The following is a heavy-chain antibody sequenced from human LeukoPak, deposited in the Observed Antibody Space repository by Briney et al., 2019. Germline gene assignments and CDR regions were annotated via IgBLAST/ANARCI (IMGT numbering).Heavy chain of an antibody. CDR2: MSGSTGST. CDR3: AKVQTTMTIYYFDY. Sequence: GGSLRLSCAASGFTFSDYYMSWVRQAPGKGLEWVSAMSGSTGSTYYADSVKGRFTISRDNSKNTLYLQMNSLRAEDTAVYYCAKVQTTMTIYYFDYWGQGTLVTVSS. CDR1: GFTFSDYY. D-gene: IGHD4-17*01. J-gene: IGHJ4*02. V-gene: IGHV3-23*01.